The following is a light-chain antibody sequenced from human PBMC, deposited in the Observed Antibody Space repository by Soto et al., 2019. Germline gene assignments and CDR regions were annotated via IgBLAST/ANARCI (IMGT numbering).Light chain of an antibody. V-gene: IGKV3-11*01. J-gene: IGKJ1*01. CDR3: HQRQSWPRT. CDR2: LAS. Sequence: EIVLTQSPATLSSFPGDRVTLSCRASQAVNTRLASYQHKPGQAPRLRIYLASNRAAGVPARFSGSGSGTDFPLTISDVEPEDFAVYSCHQRQSWPRTFGQGTTVDI. CDR1: QAVNTR.